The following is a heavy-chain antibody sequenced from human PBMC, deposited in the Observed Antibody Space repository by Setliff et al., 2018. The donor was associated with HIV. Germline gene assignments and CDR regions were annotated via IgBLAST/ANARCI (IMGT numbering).Heavy chain of an antibody. D-gene: IGHD2-2*01. CDR2: IYSSGST. J-gene: IGHJ6*03. CDR1: GGSISSYY. V-gene: IGHV4-4*07. CDR3: AREVRVVLPAAASGNYYYYYMDV. Sequence: PSETLSLTCTVSGGSISSYYGSWIRQSAGKGLEWIGRIYSSGSTNYNPSLKSRVTMSVDTSKNQFSPRLSSVTAADTAVYYCAREVRVVLPAAASGNYYYYYMDVWGKGTTVTVSS.